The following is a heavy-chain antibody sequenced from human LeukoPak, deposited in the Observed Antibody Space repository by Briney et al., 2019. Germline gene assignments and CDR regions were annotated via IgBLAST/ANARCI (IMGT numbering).Heavy chain of an antibody. D-gene: IGHD6-13*01. CDR1: GYSFTTYW. CDR3: ARPAAVDSYYFDS. V-gene: IGHV5-51*01. J-gene: IGHJ4*02. Sequence: GESLKISCKGSGYSFTTYWIGWVRQMPGKGLEWMGIIYPDDSDTRYSPSFQGQVTISADKSISTAYLQWSSLKASDTAMYYCARPAAVDSYYFDSWGQGTLVTVSS. CDR2: IYPDDSDT.